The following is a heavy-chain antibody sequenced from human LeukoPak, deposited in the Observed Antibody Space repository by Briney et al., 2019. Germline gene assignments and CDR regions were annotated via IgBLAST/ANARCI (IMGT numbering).Heavy chain of an antibody. D-gene: IGHD3-10*01. CDR2: VRSKTYGGTA. V-gene: IGHV3-49*03. CDR3: SRGLGSGNPVDI. Sequence: GGSLRLSCAASGFTFGAYGMSWFRQAPGKGLEWVGFVRSKTYGGTAEYAASVKGRFTISGDDSKSIAYLQMNSLKAEDTAVYYCSRGLGSGNPVDIWGQGTMVTVS. CDR1: GFTFGAYG. J-gene: IGHJ3*02.